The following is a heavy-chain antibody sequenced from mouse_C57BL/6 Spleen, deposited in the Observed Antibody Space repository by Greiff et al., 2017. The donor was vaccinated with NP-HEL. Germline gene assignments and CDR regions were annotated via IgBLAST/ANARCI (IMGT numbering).Heavy chain of an antibody. D-gene: IGHD1-1*01. Sequence: QVQLQQPGTELVKPGASVKLSCKASGYTFTSYWMHWVKQRPGQGLEWIGNINPSNGGTNYNEKFKSKATLTVDKSSSTAYMQLSSLTSEDSAVYYCARELRLSGYWYFDVWGTGTTVTVSS. CDR3: ARELRLSGYWYFDV. CDR2: INPSNGGT. V-gene: IGHV1-53*01. CDR1: GYTFTSYW. J-gene: IGHJ1*03.